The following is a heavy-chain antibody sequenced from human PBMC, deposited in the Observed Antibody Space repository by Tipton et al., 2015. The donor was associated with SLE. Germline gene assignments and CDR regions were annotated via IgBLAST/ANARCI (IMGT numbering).Heavy chain of an antibody. V-gene: IGHV3-33*01. Sequence: RSLRLSCAASGFTFSSHAMHWVRQAPGKGLEWVAGMWYDGSNKYYADSVKGRFTISRDNSKNSLYLQMNSLRAEDTAVYYCAGDPRVYYGSSGPGYCELWGRRTLVTVSS. D-gene: IGHD3-22*01. J-gene: IGHJ2*01. CDR1: GFTFSSHA. CDR3: AGDPRVYYGSSGPGYCEL. CDR2: MWYDGSNK.